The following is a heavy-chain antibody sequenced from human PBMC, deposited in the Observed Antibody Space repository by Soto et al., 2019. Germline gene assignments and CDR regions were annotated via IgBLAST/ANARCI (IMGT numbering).Heavy chain of an antibody. J-gene: IGHJ6*02. CDR2: IYYSGST. D-gene: IGHD3-16*02. Sequence: SETLSLTCTVSGGSISSYYWSWIRQPPGKGLEWIGYIYYSGSTNYNPSLKSRVTISVDTSKNQFSLKLSSVTAADTAVYYCAREYYVWGSYRSYNYYGMDVWGQGTTVTVSS. CDR1: GGSISSYY. CDR3: AREYYVWGSYRSYNYYGMDV. V-gene: IGHV4-59*01.